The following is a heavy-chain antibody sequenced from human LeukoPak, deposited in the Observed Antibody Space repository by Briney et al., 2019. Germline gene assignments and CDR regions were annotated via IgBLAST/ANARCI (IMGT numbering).Heavy chain of an antibody. J-gene: IGHJ1*01. V-gene: IGHV1-69*06. CDR2: IIPIFGTA. CDR1: GYTFTGYY. D-gene: IGHD1-26*01. Sequence: ASVKVSCKASGYTFTGYYMHWVRQAPGQGLEWMGGIIPIFGTANYAQKFQGRVTITADKSTSTAYMELSSLRSEDTAVYYCARALIVGAHSEYFQHWGQGTLVTVSS. CDR3: ARALIVGAHSEYFQH.